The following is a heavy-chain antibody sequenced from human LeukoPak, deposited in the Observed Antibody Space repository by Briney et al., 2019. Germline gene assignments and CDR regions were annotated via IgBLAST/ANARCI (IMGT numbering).Heavy chain of an antibody. V-gene: IGHV1-8*01. D-gene: IGHD5-12*01. CDR1: GYTFTSYD. J-gene: IGHJ6*03. CDR3: ALVATTNWGHYYYYYMDV. Sequence: ASVKVSCKASGYTFTSYDINWVRQATGQGLEWMGWMNPNSGNTGYAQKFQGRVTMTRNTSISTAYMELSSLRSEDTAVYYCALVATTNWGHYYYYYMDVWGKGTTVTVSS. CDR2: MNPNSGNT.